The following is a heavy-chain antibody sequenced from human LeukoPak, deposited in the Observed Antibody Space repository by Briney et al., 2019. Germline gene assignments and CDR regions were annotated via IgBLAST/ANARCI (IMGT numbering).Heavy chain of an antibody. CDR2: IKYDGSEN. Sequence: GGSLRLSCAASGFTFSSSWMTWVRQPPGKGLEWVANIKYDGSENHYVDSVKGRFTISRDNADNSLYLQMNSLRAEDTAVYYCERYSRNIDYWGHGTLATVSS. J-gene: IGHJ4*01. D-gene: IGHD5-18*01. CDR3: ERYSRNIDY. V-gene: IGHV3-7*01. CDR1: GFTFSSSW.